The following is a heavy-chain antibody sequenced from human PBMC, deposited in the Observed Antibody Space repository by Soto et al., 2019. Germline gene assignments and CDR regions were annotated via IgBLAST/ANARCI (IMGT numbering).Heavy chain of an antibody. CDR3: TKCPFDSSGYYYFDS. Sequence: GGSLRLSCAASGFTFRTYAMGWVRQAPGKGPEWVSAISGSGGSPEYAVSMKGRFTISRDNSKNTLYLQMKSLRAEDTATYYCTKCPFDSSGYYYFDSWGQGTLVTVSS. D-gene: IGHD3-22*01. CDR1: GFTFRTYA. CDR2: ISGSGGSP. V-gene: IGHV3-23*01. J-gene: IGHJ4*02.